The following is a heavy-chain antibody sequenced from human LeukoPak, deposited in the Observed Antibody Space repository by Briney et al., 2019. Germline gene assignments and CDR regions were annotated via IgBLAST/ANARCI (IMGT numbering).Heavy chain of an antibody. V-gene: IGHV4-39*01. D-gene: IGHD6-19*01. Sequence: SETLSLTCTVSGGSISSSSYYWGWIRQPPGKGLEWIGSIYYSGSTYYNPSLKSRVTISVDTSKNQFSLKLSSVTAADTAVYYCARHSSGWTGVDNWFDPWGQGTLVTVSS. CDR2: IYYSGST. CDR3: ARHSSGWTGVDNWFDP. CDR1: GGSISSSSYY. J-gene: IGHJ5*02.